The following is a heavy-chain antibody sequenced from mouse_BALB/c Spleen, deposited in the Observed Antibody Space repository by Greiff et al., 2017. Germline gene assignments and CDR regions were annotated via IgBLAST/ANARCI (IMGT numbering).Heavy chain of an antibody. D-gene: IGHD2-1*01. Sequence: VQLQQPGAELVKPGAPVKLSCKASGYTFTSYWMNWVKQRPGRGLEWIGRIDPANGNTKYDPKFQGKATITADTSSNTAYLQLSSLTSEDTAVYYCARLYGNYGYWGQGTTLTVSS. V-gene: IGHV14-3*02. CDR1: GYTFTSYW. CDR3: ARLYGNYGY. CDR2: IDPANGNT. J-gene: IGHJ2*01.